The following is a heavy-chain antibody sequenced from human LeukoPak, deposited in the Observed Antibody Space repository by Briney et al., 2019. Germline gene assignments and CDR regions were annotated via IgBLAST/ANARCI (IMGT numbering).Heavy chain of an antibody. CDR2: IYHSGST. D-gene: IGHD3-10*01. Sequence: PSETLSLTCAVSGGSISSSNWWSWVRQPPGKGLEWIGEIYHSGSTNYNLSLKSRVTISVDKSKNQFSLKLSSVTAADTAVYYCARVWAGYYGSGSYYNWFDPWGQGTLVTVSS. J-gene: IGHJ5*02. CDR3: ARVWAGYYGSGSYYNWFDP. CDR1: GGSISSSNW. V-gene: IGHV4-4*02.